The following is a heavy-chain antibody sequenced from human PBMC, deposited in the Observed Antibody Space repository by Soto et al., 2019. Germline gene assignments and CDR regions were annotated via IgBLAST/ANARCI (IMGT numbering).Heavy chain of an antibody. J-gene: IGHJ4*02. CDR2: IYSGGST. CDR3: AREGATVTHEDYFDY. CDR1: GFTVSSNY. V-gene: IGHV3-66*01. Sequence: PGGSLRLSCAASGFTVSSNYMSWVRQAPGKGLEWVSVIYSGGSTYYADSVKGRFTISRDNSKNTLYLQMNSLRAEDTAVYYCAREGATVTHEDYFDYWGQGTLVTVSS. D-gene: IGHD4-17*01.